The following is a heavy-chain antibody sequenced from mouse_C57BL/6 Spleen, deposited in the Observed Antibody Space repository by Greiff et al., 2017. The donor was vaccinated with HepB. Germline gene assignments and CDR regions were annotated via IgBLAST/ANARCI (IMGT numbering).Heavy chain of an antibody. CDR1: GYTFTSYW. CDR2: IDPSDSYT. CDR3: ARRGIYYGSPYWYFDV. J-gene: IGHJ1*03. Sequence: QVQLQQPGAELVKPGASVKLSCKASGYTFTSYWMQWVKQRPGQGLEWIGEIDPSDSYTNYNQKFKGKATLTVDTSSSTAYMQLSSLTSEDSAVYYCARRGIYYGSPYWYFDVWGTGTTVTVSS. D-gene: IGHD1-1*01. V-gene: IGHV1-50*01.